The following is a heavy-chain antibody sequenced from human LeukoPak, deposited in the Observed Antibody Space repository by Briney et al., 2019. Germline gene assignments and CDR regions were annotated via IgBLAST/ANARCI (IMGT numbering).Heavy chain of an antibody. CDR2: HYHTGRI. Sequence: PSETLSLTCSVSGGSISGTSYCWGWIRQPPGKGPEWIGSHYHTGRIYHNPSLNSRVTISVDTSKNRFSLKLSSVTDADTAVYYCARDGSDNWGLFDNWGRGTLVTVSS. CDR1: GGSISGTSYC. J-gene: IGHJ4*02. CDR3: ARDGSDNWGLFDN. V-gene: IGHV4-39*07. D-gene: IGHD1-1*01.